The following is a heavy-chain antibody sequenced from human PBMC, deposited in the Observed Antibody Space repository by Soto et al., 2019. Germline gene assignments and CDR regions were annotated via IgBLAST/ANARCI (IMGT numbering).Heavy chain of an antibody. CDR1: GGSISSGGYY. CDR3: ARENSEFWSGQDHSRYYGMDV. V-gene: IGHV4-31*03. Sequence: SETLSLTCTVSGGSISSGGYYWSWIRQHRGKGLEWIGYIYYSGSSYYNPSLKSRVTISVDTSKNQFSLKLSSVTAADTAVYYCARENSEFWSGQDHSRYYGMDVWGQGTTVTVSS. D-gene: IGHD3-3*01. J-gene: IGHJ6*02. CDR2: IYYSGSS.